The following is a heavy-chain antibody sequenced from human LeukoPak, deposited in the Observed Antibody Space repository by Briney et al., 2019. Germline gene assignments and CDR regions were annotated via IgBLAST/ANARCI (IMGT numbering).Heavy chain of an antibody. Sequence: GGALRLSCAASGFSFDDYAMSWVRQDPGKGLEWVSGINWSGGTNGYADSEKRRFTISPGDDNESLYLQMNSLRVDDTAVYYYAREHLYYEISGPRFAKGGQGTRVTVPP. J-gene: IGHJ4*02. V-gene: IGHV3-20*04. CDR2: INWSGGTN. D-gene: IGHD3-16*01. CDR1: GFSFDDYA. CDR3: AREHLYYEISGPRFAK.